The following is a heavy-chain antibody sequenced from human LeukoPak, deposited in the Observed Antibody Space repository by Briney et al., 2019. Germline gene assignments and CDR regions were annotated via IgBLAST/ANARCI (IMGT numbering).Heavy chain of an antibody. J-gene: IGHJ4*02. Sequence: HPGGSLRLSCAASGFTFSSYAMSWVRQAPGKGLEWVAVISYDGSNKYYADSVKGRFTISRDNSKNTLYLQMNSLRAEDTAVYYCARSQIKNYYGSGSVDYWGQGTLVTVSS. V-gene: IGHV3-30*03. CDR3: ARSQIKNYYGSGSVDY. CDR2: ISYDGSNK. D-gene: IGHD3-10*01. CDR1: GFTFSSYA.